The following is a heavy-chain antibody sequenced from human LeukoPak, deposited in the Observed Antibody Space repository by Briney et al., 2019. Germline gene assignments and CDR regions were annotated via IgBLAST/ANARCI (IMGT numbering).Heavy chain of an antibody. Sequence: GALRLSCAASGFTFSIYSMSWVRQAPGKGLEWVSGISERLDEVYYAGSVKGRFTISRDNPKNTLYLEMNSLRAEDTAVYYCARTSVYSSGWYAFDYWGQGTLVTVSS. CDR1: GFTFSIYS. CDR2: ISERLDEV. D-gene: IGHD6-19*01. J-gene: IGHJ4*02. V-gene: IGHV3-23*01. CDR3: ARTSVYSSGWYAFDY.